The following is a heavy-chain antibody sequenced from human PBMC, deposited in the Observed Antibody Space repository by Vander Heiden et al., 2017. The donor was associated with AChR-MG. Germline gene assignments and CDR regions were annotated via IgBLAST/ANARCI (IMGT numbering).Heavy chain of an antibody. CDR2: MNPNSGNT. CDR3: ARACSGGSCYSGRFDY. Sequence: QVQLLQSGAEVKKPGASVKVSCKASGSTFTSYDIHWVRQANGQGLEWMGWMNPNSGNTGYAQKFQGRVTMTRNTSISTAYMELSSLRSEDTAVYYCARACSGGSCYSGRFDYWGQGTLVTVSS. D-gene: IGHD2-15*01. V-gene: IGHV1-8*01. J-gene: IGHJ4*02. CDR1: GSTFTSYD.